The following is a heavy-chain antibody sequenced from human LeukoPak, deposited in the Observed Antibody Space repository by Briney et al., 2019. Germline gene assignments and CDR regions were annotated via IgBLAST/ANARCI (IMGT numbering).Heavy chain of an antibody. Sequence: GGSLRLSCAASGFTFSSYAMSWVRQAPGKGLEWVSAISGSGGSTYYADSVKGRFTISRDNSKNTLYLQMSSLRAEATAVYYCAKSMIVVVITKGGLDYWGQGTLVTVSS. CDR3: AKSMIVVVITKGGLDY. V-gene: IGHV3-23*01. CDR1: GFTFSSYA. CDR2: ISGSGGST. J-gene: IGHJ4*02. D-gene: IGHD3-22*01.